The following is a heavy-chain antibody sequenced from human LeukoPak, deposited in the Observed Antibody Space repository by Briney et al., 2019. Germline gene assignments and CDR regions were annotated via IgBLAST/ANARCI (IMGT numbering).Heavy chain of an antibody. J-gene: IGHJ4*02. D-gene: IGHD5-12*01. CDR3: ARDYEIY. V-gene: IGHV3-43*02. CDR1: GFTFDDYV. Sequence: GGSLRLSCEASGFTFDDYVMHWVRQVPGKGLEWVSLISGDGGSTDYADSVKGRFTISRDNSKNSLYLQMNSLRAEDTAVYYCARDYEIYWGQGTLVTVSS. CDR2: ISGDGGST.